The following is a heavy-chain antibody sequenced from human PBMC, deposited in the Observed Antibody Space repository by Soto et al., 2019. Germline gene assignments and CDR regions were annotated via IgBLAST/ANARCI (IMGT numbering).Heavy chain of an antibody. Sequence: QVQLVESGGGVVQPGRSLRLSCAASGFTFSSYAMHWVRQAPGKGLEWVAVISYDGSNKYYADSVKGRFTISRDNSKHTLYLQMNSLRAEDTAVYYFARCGIAVAGRFLDYWGQGTLVTVSS. V-gene: IGHV3-30-3*01. CDR2: ISYDGSNK. D-gene: IGHD6-19*01. CDR1: GFTFSSYA. J-gene: IGHJ4*02. CDR3: ARCGIAVAGRFLDY.